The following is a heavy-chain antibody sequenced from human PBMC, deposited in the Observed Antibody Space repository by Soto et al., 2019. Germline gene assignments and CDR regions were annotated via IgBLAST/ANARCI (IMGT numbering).Heavy chain of an antibody. CDR3: ARERYYGMDV. V-gene: IGHV4-59*01. CDR2: IYYSGST. Sequence: LSLTCTVSGGSISSYYWSWIRQPPGKGLEWIGYIYYSGSTNYNPSLKSRVTISVDTSKNQFSLKLSSVTAADTAVYYCARERYYGMDVWGQGTTVTVSS. J-gene: IGHJ6*02. CDR1: GGSISSYY.